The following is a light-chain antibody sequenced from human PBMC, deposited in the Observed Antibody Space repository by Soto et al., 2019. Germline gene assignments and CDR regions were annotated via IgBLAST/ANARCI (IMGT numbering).Light chain of an antibody. CDR1: RSLVHNNGNNY. CDR2: LAS. Sequence: DIVLTQSPLSLPVTPGEPASISCRSSRSLVHNNGNNYLDWYLQKPGQSPQVLIYLASXRASGAPARLSGSGSRKAFTLKIRRVEAQDLRVYYCMQALQTPITFGGGTKVDI. V-gene: IGKV2-28*01. J-gene: IGKJ4*01. CDR3: MQALQTPIT.